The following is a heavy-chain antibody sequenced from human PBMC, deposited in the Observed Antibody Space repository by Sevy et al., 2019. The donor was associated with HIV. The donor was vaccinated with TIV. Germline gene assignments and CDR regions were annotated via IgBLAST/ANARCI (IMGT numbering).Heavy chain of an antibody. CDR1: GYSFTSQW. D-gene: IGHD3-22*01. CDR2: IDPDESDI. CDR3: ARHRSSGYYDDAFDL. Sequence: GESLKISCKGSGYSFTSQWIGWVRQMPGKGLEWLGIIDPDESDIRYSPSFQGQVTITADKSISTACLQWSSLKASDTAMYYCARHRSSGYYDDAFDLWGQGTMVTVSS. V-gene: IGHV5-51*01. J-gene: IGHJ3*01.